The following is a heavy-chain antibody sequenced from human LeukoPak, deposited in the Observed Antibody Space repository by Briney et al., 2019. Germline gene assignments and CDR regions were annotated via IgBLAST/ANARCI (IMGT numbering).Heavy chain of an antibody. V-gene: IGHV3-48*01. CDR1: GFAFSRFW. D-gene: IGHD1-26*01. J-gene: IGHJ4*02. CDR3: ARDFGYSFDY. Sequence: GGSLRLSCAASGFAFSRFWMHWVRQPPGKGLEWVSHISSGTIDYADSVKGRFTISRDIGKNSLYLQMNSLRAEDTAVYYCARDFGYSFDYWGQGALVTVSS. CDR2: ISSGTI.